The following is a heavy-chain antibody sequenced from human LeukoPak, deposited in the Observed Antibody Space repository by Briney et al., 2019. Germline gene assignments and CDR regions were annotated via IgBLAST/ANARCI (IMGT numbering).Heavy chain of an antibody. Sequence: ASVKVSCKASGYSFSTHWMHWVRQAPGQGLEWMGIINPSGGFTSYAQKLQGRVTVTRDMSTSTVYMELSNLRSEDTAVYYCARARGPSWYYDILTGSYYYYYMDVWGKGTTVTVSS. CDR2: INPSGGFT. J-gene: IGHJ6*03. D-gene: IGHD3-9*01. CDR3: ARARGPSWYYDILTGSYYYYYMDV. CDR1: GYSFSTHW. V-gene: IGHV1-46*01.